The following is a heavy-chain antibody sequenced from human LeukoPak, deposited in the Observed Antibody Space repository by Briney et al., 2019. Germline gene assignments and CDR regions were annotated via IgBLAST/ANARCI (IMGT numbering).Heavy chain of an antibody. J-gene: IGHJ4*02. CDR1: GGSISGSTDH. V-gene: IGHV4-39*01. D-gene: IGHD3-22*01. Sequence: KTSETLSLTCTVSGGSISGSTDHWGWIRQPPGKRLEWIGIVYPSGATYYNPSLKSRVTISVDTSKNQFSLRLSSVTATDTAVYFCARQNSSGLDSWGQGTLVTVSS. CDR2: VYPSGAT. CDR3: ARQNSSGLDS.